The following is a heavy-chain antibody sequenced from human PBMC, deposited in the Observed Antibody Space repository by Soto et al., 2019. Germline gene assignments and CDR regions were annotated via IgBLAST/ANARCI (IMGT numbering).Heavy chain of an antibody. CDR2: ISAYNGKT. CDR3: ARADGEGSGEDAFDI. J-gene: IGHJ3*02. D-gene: IGHD3-10*01. CDR1: GYTFNSYG. V-gene: IGHV1-18*01. Sequence: QVQLVQSGVEVKKPGASVKVSCKASGYTFNSYGISWVRQAPGQGLEWMGWISAYNGKTNYAQKLQGRVTMTTDTSTSPADMELRRLRSDEPAVYYCARADGEGSGEDAFDIWGQGTMVTVSS.